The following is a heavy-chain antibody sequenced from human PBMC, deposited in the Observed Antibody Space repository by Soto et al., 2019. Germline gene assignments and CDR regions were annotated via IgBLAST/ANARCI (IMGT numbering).Heavy chain of an antibody. CDR2: ISSSSSTI. V-gene: IGHV3-48*01. CDR1: GFTFNSYS. CDR3: AIAPERIAEIGWFDP. J-gene: IGHJ5*02. Sequence: EVQLVESGGGLVQPGGSLRLSCAASGFTFNSYSMNWVRQAPGKGLEWVSYISSSSSTIYYADSVKGRFTISRDNAKNSLYLQMNSLRAEDTAVYYCAIAPERIAEIGWFDPWGQGTLVTVSS. D-gene: IGHD6-13*01.